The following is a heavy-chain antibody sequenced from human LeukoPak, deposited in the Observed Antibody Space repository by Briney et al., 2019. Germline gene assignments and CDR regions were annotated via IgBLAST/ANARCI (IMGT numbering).Heavy chain of an antibody. D-gene: IGHD3-10*01. Sequence: AAVKVSCKASGYTFTGYYMHWVRQAPGQGLEWMGWINPNSGGTNYAQKFQGRVTMTRDTSISTAYMELSRLRSDDTAVYYCAPERLGYYGSGMYPFDYWGQGTLVSLST. CDR3: APERLGYYGSGMYPFDY. V-gene: IGHV1-2*02. CDR1: GYTFTGYY. CDR2: INPNSGGT. J-gene: IGHJ4*02.